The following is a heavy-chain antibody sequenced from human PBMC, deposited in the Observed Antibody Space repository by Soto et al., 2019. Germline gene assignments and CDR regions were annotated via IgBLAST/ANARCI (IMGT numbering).Heavy chain of an antibody. CDR3: ARDQHGLDV. Sequence: GGSLRLSCAASGFTFSSYWMHWVRQAPGKGLVRVSHIQSDGSFTTYADSVKGRFTISRDNPKNTLYLQMDSLRAEDTAVYYCARDQHGLDVWGQGTTVTVSS. V-gene: IGHV3-74*01. CDR1: GFTFSSYW. CDR2: IQSDGSFT. J-gene: IGHJ6*02.